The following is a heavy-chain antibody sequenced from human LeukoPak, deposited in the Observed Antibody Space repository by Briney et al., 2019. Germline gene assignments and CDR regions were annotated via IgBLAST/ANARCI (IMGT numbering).Heavy chain of an antibody. V-gene: IGHV4-34*01. CDR3: ARVVGDTSSYPANFDY. J-gene: IGHJ4*02. Sequence: SETLSLTCAVYGGSFSGYYWSWIRQPPGKGLEWIGEINHSGSTNYNPSLKSRVTKSVDTSKNQFSLKLSSVTAADTAVYYCARVVGDTSSYPANFDYWGQGTLVTVSS. D-gene: IGHD3-16*01. CDR2: INHSGST. CDR1: GGSFSGYY.